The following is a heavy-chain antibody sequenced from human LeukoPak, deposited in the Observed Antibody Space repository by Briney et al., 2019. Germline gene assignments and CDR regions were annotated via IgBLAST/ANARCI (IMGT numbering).Heavy chain of an antibody. V-gene: IGHV1-69*05. D-gene: IGHD2-2*01. CDR1: GGTFSSYA. CDR2: IIPIFGTA. J-gene: IGHJ4*02. CDR3: ARDRSIVVVPAASYFDY. Sequence: GASLKVSCKASGGTFSSYAISGVRQAPGQGLEWMGRIIPIFGTANYAQKFQGRVTITTDESTSTAYMELSSLRSEDTAVYYCARDRSIVVVPAASYFDYWGQGTLVTVSS.